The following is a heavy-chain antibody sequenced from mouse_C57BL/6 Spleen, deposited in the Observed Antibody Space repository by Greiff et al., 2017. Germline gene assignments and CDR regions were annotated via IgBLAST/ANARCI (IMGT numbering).Heavy chain of an antibody. CDR3: ARGAHYYGSSYFDY. CDR2: INPNNGGT. J-gene: IGHJ2*01. Sequence: EVQLQQSGPELVKPGASVKIPCKASGYTFTDYNMDWVKQSHGKSLEWIGDINPNNGGTIYNQKFKGKATLTVDKSSRQAYMGLRSLTSEDTAVYYCARGAHYYGSSYFDYWCPGTTLTVSS. CDR1: GYTFTDYN. V-gene: IGHV1-18*01. D-gene: IGHD1-1*01.